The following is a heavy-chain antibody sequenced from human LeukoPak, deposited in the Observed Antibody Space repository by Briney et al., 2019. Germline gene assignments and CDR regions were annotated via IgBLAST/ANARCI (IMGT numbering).Heavy chain of an antibody. CDR2: IYSGGST. CDR3: ARFPTLYCSGGSCYLPTSNAFDP. Sequence: PGGSLRLSCAASGFTVISNYMSWVRQAPGKGLEWVSVIYSGGSTYYADSVKGRFTISRDNSKNTLYLQMNSLRAEDTAVYYCARFPTLYCSGGSCYLPTSNAFDPWGQGTLVTVSS. V-gene: IGHV3-66*01. J-gene: IGHJ5*02. CDR1: GFTVISNY. D-gene: IGHD2-15*01.